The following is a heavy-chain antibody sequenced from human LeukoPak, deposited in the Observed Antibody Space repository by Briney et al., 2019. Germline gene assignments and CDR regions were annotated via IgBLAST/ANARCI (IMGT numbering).Heavy chain of an antibody. J-gene: IGHJ4*02. D-gene: IGHD3-10*01. Sequence: EASVKVSCKASGYTFTDFGISWVRQAPGQGPEWMGWVSAYNGDRKYAQKLQGRVTMTTDTSTSTAYMELRSLTSDDTAVYYCARSLWFGELLYHFDYWGQGTLVTVSS. CDR1: GYTFTDFG. V-gene: IGHV1-18*01. CDR2: VSAYNGDR. CDR3: ARSLWFGELLYHFDY.